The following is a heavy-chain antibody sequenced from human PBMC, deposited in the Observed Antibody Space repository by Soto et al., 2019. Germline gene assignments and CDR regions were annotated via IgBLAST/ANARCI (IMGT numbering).Heavy chain of an antibody. V-gene: IGHV4-39*01. J-gene: IGHJ6*02. Sequence: PSETLSLTCTVSGGSISSTSYYWGWIRQPPGKGLEWIGSIYYSGNTYYNPSLKSRVTIFVDTSRNQFSLKLSSVTAADTAVYYCERHGQVGQYYYGIDVWGQGTTVTVSS. CDR1: GGSISSTSYY. CDR3: ERHGQVGQYYYGIDV. CDR2: IYYSGNT.